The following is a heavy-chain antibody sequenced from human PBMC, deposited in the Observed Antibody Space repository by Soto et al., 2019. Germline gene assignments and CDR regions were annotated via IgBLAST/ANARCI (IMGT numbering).Heavy chain of an antibody. CDR3: VKSYESGSYVADH. Sequence: ASVKVSCKASGYTFTSNSMHWVRQAPGQGLEWIGIVNPSSGRTTSARNFQGRVTMTTDTSTSTVYMEMSSLRSEDTAVYYCVKSYESGSYVADHWGQ. CDR2: VNPSSGRT. J-gene: IGHJ4*02. D-gene: IGHD3-10*01. V-gene: IGHV1-46*01. CDR1: GYTFTSNS.